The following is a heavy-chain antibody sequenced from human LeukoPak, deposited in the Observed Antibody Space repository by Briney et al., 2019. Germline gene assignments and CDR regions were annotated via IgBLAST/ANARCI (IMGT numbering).Heavy chain of an antibody. V-gene: IGHV4-4*07. CDR1: GGSIHNYY. J-gene: IGHJ4*02. CDR3: TRGGNIFWSGNYDYFDF. CDR2: VYTSGTT. D-gene: IGHD3-3*01. Sequence: SETLSLTCNVSGGSIHNYYWHWIRQPAGKGLEWVGRVYTSGTTIYNPSLKSRVAMSADASKNLLSLIVTSVSAADTAVYYCTRGGNIFWSGNYDYFDFWGQGTVVIVSS.